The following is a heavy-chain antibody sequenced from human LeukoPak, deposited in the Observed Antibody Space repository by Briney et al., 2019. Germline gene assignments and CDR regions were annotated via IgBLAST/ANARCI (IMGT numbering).Heavy chain of an antibody. CDR1: GGSISSSSYY. V-gene: IGHV4-39*07. Sequence: SETLSLTCTVSGGSISSSSYYWGWIRQPPGKGLERIGSIYYSGSTNYNPSLKSRVTISVDTSKNQFSLKLSSVTAADTAVYYCARDKAYYDYVWGSYRYTRNNWFDPWGQGTLVTVSS. D-gene: IGHD3-16*02. J-gene: IGHJ5*02. CDR2: IYYSGST. CDR3: ARDKAYYDYVWGSYRYTRNNWFDP.